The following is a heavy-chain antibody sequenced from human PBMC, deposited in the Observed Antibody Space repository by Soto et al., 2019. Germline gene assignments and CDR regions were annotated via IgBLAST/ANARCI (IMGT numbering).Heavy chain of an antibody. Sequence: EVQLVESGGGLVQPGRSLRLSCAASGFTFDDYAMHWVRQAPGKGLEWVSGISWNSGSIGYADSVKGRFTISRDNAKNSLYLQMNSLRAEDTALYYCAKDRHRNDFWGAPDDYWGQGTLVTVSS. CDR3: AKDRHRNDFWGAPDDY. J-gene: IGHJ4*02. CDR2: ISWNSGSI. D-gene: IGHD3-3*01. CDR1: GFTFDDYA. V-gene: IGHV3-9*01.